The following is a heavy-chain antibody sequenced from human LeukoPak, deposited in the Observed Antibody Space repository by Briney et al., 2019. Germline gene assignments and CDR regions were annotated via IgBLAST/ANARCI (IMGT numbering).Heavy chain of an antibody. Sequence: ASVKVPCKVSGYSLTDLNMQWVRQAPGKGLECMGGFDPEQAKTIYAQKFQGRVTMTEDTSTDTAYLELSSLRSEDTAVYYCATRSGDFWSGYENWGQGTLVTVSS. D-gene: IGHD3-3*01. J-gene: IGHJ4*02. CDR3: ATRSGDFWSGYEN. V-gene: IGHV1-24*01. CDR2: FDPEQAKT. CDR1: GYSLTDLN.